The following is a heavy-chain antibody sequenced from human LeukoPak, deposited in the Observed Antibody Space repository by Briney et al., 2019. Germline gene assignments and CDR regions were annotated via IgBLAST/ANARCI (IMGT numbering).Heavy chain of an antibody. CDR3: ARKDDGLRYFDWLSYTDYYFDY. J-gene: IGHJ4*02. D-gene: IGHD3-9*01. Sequence: SETLSLTCTVSGGSISSSSYYWGWIRQPPGKGLEWIGSIYYSGSTYYNPSLKSRVTMSVDTSKNQFSLKLSSVTAADTAVYYCARKDDGLRYFDWLSYTDYYFDYWGQGTLVTVSS. V-gene: IGHV4-39*01. CDR1: GGSISSSSYY. CDR2: IYYSGST.